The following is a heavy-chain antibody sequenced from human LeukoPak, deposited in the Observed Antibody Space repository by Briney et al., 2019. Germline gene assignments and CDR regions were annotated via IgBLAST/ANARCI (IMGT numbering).Heavy chain of an antibody. D-gene: IGHD5-24*01. J-gene: IGHJ2*01. Sequence: SETLSLTCTVSGGSISSYYWSWIRQPPGKGLEWIGYIYYSGSTNYYPSLKSRVTISVDPSKNQFSLKLSSVTAADTAVYYCARGRRDGYNPYWYFDLWGRGTLVTVSS. CDR1: GGSISSYY. CDR2: IYYSGST. CDR3: ARGRRDGYNPYWYFDL. V-gene: IGHV4-59*01.